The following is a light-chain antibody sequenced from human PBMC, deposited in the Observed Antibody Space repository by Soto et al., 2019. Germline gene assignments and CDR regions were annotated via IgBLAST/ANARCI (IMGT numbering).Light chain of an antibody. V-gene: IGLV3-21*04. CDR1: NIGSKS. Sequence: SYELTQPPSVSVAPGKTDRITCGGNNIGSKSVHWYQQKPGQAPVLVIYYDSDRPSGIPERFSGSNAGNTATLTISRVEAEDEADHYCQVWDSSSDHVVFGGWTKLTVL. J-gene: IGLJ2*01. CDR2: YDS. CDR3: QVWDSSSDHVV.